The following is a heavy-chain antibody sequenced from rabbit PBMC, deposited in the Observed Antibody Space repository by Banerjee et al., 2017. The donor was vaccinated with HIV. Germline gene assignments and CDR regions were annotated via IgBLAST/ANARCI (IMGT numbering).Heavy chain of an antibody. CDR1: GFDFSSYG. Sequence: QEHLVESGGGLVQPGGSLKLSCKASGFDFSSYGVSWVRQAPGKGLEWIGYIDPIFAGTYYASWVNGRFTISRHNAQNTVSLQMNSLTAADTATYFCVRDAGDVLYGYVDLNLWGPGTLVTVS. V-gene: IGHV1S47*01. J-gene: IGHJ4*01. CDR2: IDPIFAGT. D-gene: IGHD6-1*01. CDR3: VRDAGDVLYGYVDLNL.